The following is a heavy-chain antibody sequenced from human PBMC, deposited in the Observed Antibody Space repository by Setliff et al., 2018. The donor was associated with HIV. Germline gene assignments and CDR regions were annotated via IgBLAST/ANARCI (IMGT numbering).Heavy chain of an antibody. CDR2: VYPDDSDS. CDR1: GYNFASHW. CDR3: ARQAVDCSGGTCYSTSTFDY. V-gene: IGHV5-51*01. Sequence: PGESLKISCRGSGYNFASHWIAWVRQMPGKGLEWMGIVYPDDSDSRYSPSFQGQVTISADKSVSTAYLQWSSLTASDTAMYYCARQAVDCSGGTCYSTSTFDYWGQGTLVTVSS. D-gene: IGHD2-15*01. J-gene: IGHJ4*02.